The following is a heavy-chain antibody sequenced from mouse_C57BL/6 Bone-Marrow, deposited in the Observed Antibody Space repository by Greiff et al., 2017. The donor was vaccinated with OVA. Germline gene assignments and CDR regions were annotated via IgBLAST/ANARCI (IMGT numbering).Heavy chain of an antibody. D-gene: IGHD1-1*01. CDR2: INSDGGST. V-gene: IGHV5-2*01. CDR1: EYEFPSHD. CDR3: ARQDYGYAMDD. Sequence: DVMLVESGGGLVQPGESLKLSCESNEYEFPSHDMSWVRKTPEKRLELVAAINSDGGSTYYPDTMESRFIISRDNTKKTLYLQMSHLRSEDTALYDCARQDYGYAMDDWGQGTTVTVSS. J-gene: IGHJ4*01.